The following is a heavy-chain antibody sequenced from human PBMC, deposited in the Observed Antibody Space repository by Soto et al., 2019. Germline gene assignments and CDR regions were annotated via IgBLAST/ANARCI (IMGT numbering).Heavy chain of an antibody. V-gene: IGHV3-23*01. Sequence: GGSLRLSCAASGFTLSSYAMSWVRQAPGKGLEWVSAISGSGGSTYYADSVKGRFTISRDNSKNTLYLQVNSLRAEDTTVYYCAKGVSMVRGVMFDYWGQGTLVTVSS. CDR2: ISGSGGST. J-gene: IGHJ4*02. CDR1: GFTLSSYA. D-gene: IGHD3-10*01. CDR3: AKGVSMVRGVMFDY.